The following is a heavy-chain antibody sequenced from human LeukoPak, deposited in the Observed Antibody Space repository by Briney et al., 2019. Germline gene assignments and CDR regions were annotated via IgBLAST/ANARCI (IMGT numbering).Heavy chain of an antibody. Sequence: GGSLRLSCAASGFTFSSYGMHWVRQAPGKGLEWVAGISYDGSNKYYADSVKGRFTISRDNSKNTLYLQMNSLRAEDTAVYYCAKSPDSSGWYTYYYYGMDVWGQGTTVTVSS. J-gene: IGHJ6*02. D-gene: IGHD6-19*01. CDR1: GFTFSSYG. CDR3: AKSPDSSGWYTYYYYGMDV. CDR2: ISYDGSNK. V-gene: IGHV3-30*18.